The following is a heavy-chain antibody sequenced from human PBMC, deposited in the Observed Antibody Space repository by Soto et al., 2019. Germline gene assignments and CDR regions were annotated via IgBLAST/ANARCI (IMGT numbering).Heavy chain of an antibody. D-gene: IGHD3-22*01. CDR1: GYTFTSYA. J-gene: IGHJ4*02. Sequence: ASVKVSCKASGYTFTSYAMHWVRQAPGQRLEWMGWINAGNGNTKYSQKFQGRVTITRDTSASTAYMELSSLRSEDTAVYYCAAAPGAYYYDSSGYYRGRRAFDYWGQGTLVTVSS. V-gene: IGHV1-3*01. CDR3: AAAPGAYYYDSSGYYRGRRAFDY. CDR2: INAGNGNT.